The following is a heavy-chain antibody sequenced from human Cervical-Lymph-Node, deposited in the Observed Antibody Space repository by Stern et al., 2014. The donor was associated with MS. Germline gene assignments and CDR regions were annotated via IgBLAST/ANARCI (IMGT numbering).Heavy chain of an antibody. J-gene: IGHJ4*02. Sequence: QVQLVQSGAEVKKPGASVKVSCKASGYTFTGYYMHWVRQAPGQGLEWMGWINPNSGGPNYAQKFQGWVTMTRDTSIRPAYMELSGLRSDDTAVYYCARGGTGDRPDFDYWGRGPLVTVSS. D-gene: IGHD7-27*01. CDR1: GYTFTGYY. CDR2: INPNSGGP. V-gene: IGHV1-2*04. CDR3: ARGGTGDRPDFDY.